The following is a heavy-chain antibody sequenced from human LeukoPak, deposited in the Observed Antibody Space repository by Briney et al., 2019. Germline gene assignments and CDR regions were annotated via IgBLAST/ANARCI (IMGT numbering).Heavy chain of an antibody. J-gene: IGHJ4*02. D-gene: IGHD3-3*01. V-gene: IGHV1-18*01. CDR2: ISAYNGNT. CDR1: GYTFTSYG. Sequence: ASVKVSCKASGYTFTSYGISWVRQAPGQGLEWMGWISAYNGNTNYAQKLQGRVTMTTDTSTSTAYMELRSLRSDDTAVYYCARGRTYYDFWSGYDYWGQGTLVTVSS. CDR3: ARGRTYYDFWSGYDY.